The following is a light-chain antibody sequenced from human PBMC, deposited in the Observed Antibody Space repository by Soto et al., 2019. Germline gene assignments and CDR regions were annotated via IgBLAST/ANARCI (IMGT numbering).Light chain of an antibody. CDR2: EVT. Sequence: QSVLTQPASVSGSPGQSITISCTGTSSDVGGHNYVSWYQQHPDTAPKLMIYEVTNRPSGVSNRFSGSKSGNTASLTISGLQAEDEADYSCSSYTSSTTRDVVFGGGTKLTVL. V-gene: IGLV2-14*01. CDR3: SSYTSSTTRDVV. CDR1: SSDVGGHNY. J-gene: IGLJ2*01.